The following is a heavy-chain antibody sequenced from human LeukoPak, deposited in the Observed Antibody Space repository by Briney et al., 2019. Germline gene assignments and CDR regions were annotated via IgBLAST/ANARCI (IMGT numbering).Heavy chain of an antibody. CDR3: AKTTVTTWVYFDY. J-gene: IGHJ4*02. V-gene: IGHV5-51*01. Sequence: GESLKISCKGSGYTFTSYWIAWLRQMPGKGLEWMGIIYPGDSDTRYSPSFQGQVTISADKSISTAYLQWSSLKASDTAMYYCAKTTVTTWVYFDYWGQGTLVTVSS. CDR2: IYPGDSDT. CDR1: GYTFTSYW. D-gene: IGHD4-17*01.